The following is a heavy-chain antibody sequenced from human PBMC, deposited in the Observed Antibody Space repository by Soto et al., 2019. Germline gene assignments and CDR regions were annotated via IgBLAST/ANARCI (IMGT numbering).Heavy chain of an antibody. D-gene: IGHD3-22*01. CDR2: IFHGGGT. J-gene: IGHJ4*02. Sequence: SETLSLTCGVSGESFSGYYWSWIRQPPGKGLEWIGQIFHGGGTNYSPSLKSRVTISVDTSKNQFSLELSSVTAADTAVYYCARPHYDSNTFYSFFDYWGQGTLVTVSS. CDR3: ARPHYDSNTFYSFFDY. V-gene: IGHV4-34*12. CDR1: GESFSGYY.